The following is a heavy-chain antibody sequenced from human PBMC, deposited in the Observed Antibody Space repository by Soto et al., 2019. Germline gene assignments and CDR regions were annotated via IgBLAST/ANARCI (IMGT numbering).Heavy chain of an antibody. CDR2: INHSGST. D-gene: IGHD6-6*01. CDR1: GGSFSGYY. Sequence: SETLSLTCAVYGGSFSGYYWSWIRQPPGKGLEWIGEINHSGSTNYNPSLKSRVTISVDTSKNQFSLKLSSVTAADTAVYYCARGRGSSGTAYYYYYMDVWGKGTTVTVSS. J-gene: IGHJ6*03. CDR3: ARGRGSSGTAYYYYYMDV. V-gene: IGHV4-34*01.